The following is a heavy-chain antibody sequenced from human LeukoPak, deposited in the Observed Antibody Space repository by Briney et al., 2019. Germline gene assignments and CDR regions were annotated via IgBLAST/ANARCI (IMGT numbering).Heavy chain of an antibody. J-gene: IGHJ4*02. Sequence: PGRSLRLSCAASGFTFSSYAMHWVRQAPGKGLEWVAVISYDGSNKYYADSVKGRFTISRDNSKNTLYLQMNSLRAEDTAVYYCARIYYYDSSGCSDYWGQGTLVTVSS. D-gene: IGHD3-22*01. V-gene: IGHV3-30*04. CDR3: ARIYYYDSSGCSDY. CDR1: GFTFSSYA. CDR2: ISYDGSNK.